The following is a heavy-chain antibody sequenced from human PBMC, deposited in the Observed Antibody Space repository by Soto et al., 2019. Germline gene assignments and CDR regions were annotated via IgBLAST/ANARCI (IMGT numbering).Heavy chain of an antibody. CDR2: VYYSGST. CDR1: GGSVNSGSYY. Sequence: QVQLQESGPGLVKPSETLSLTCTVSGGSVNSGSYYWSWIRQPPGKGLEWIGNVYYSGSTNYNPSLKSRVTISVDTSKNQFSLKLSSVTAADTAVYYCAGVMVGYGGDYWGQGTLVTVSS. J-gene: IGHJ4*02. V-gene: IGHV4-61*01. D-gene: IGHD5-18*01. CDR3: AGVMVGYGGDY.